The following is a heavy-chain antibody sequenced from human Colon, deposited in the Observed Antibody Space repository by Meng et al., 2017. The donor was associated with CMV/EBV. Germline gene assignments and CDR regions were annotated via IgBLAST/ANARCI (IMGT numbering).Heavy chain of an antibody. CDR3: ARHYYDKGGDQFLQH. D-gene: IGHD3-22*01. J-gene: IGHJ1*01. Sequence: GESLKISCEGSGFRFSDYFMSWVRQAPGKGLEWVAYISSASSTTYYAESVKGRFTISRDNSRNTMYLQMDSLRAEDTAIYYCARHYYDKGGDQFLQHWGQGTLVTVSS. CDR2: ISSASSTT. V-gene: IGHV3-11*01. CDR1: GFRFSDYF.